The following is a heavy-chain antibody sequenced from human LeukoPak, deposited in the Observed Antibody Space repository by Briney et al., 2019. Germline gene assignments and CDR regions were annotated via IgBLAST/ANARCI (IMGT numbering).Heavy chain of an antibody. J-gene: IGHJ4*02. D-gene: IGHD6-13*01. V-gene: IGHV3-74*01. CDR3: ARAPPTAAGKYYFDY. CDR2: INSDGSST. CDR1: GLTFSSYW. Sequence: PGGSLRLSCAASGLTFSSYWMHWVRQTPGKGLVWVSRINSDGSSTSYADSVKGRFTISRDNAKNSLYLQMNSLRAEDTAVYYCARAPPTAAGKYYFDYWGQGTLVTVSS.